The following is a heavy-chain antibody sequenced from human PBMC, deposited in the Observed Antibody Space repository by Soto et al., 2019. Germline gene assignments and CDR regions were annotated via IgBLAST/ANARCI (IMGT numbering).Heavy chain of an antibody. CDR3: ARVSNSFDY. CDR2: ISPYTGDT. CDR1: GYTFTTYG. Sequence: ASVKVSCKAFGYTFTTYGISWVRQAPGQGLEWMGWISPYTGDTNYAQKFQRRVTTSTDTSTSTAYMELRSLTSDDTAVYYCARVSNSFDYWGLGTLVTVSS. V-gene: IGHV1-18*01. J-gene: IGHJ4*02.